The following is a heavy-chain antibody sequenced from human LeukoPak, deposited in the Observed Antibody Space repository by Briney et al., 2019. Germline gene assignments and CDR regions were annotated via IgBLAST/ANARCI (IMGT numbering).Heavy chain of an antibody. J-gene: IGHJ4*02. D-gene: IGHD3-10*01. Sequence: GGSLRLSCAASGFTFSDFRMGWVRQAPGKGLEWVANINQDGSENYYVDSVKGRFTISRDNAKNSLYLQMNSLRAEDTAVYYCTKGRSNHYWGQGTLVTVST. CDR3: TKGRSNHY. CDR2: INQDGSEN. CDR1: GFTFSDFR. V-gene: IGHV3-7*01.